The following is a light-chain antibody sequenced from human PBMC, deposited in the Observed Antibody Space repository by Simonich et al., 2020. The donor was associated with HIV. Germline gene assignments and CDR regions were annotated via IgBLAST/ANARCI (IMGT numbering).Light chain of an antibody. CDR3: QQYNNWPPLT. CDR2: GAS. J-gene: IGKJ4*01. V-gene: IGKV3-15*01. CDR1: QSVSSK. Sequence: EIVMTQSPATLSVSPGERATLSCRASQSVSSKLAWYQQRLGQAPRLLIYGASTRATGIPARFSGSGSGSEFTLTISSLQSEDFAVYYCQQYNNWPPLTFGGGTKVEMK.